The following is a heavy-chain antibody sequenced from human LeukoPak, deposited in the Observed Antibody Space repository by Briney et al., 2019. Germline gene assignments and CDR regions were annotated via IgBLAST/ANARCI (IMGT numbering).Heavy chain of an antibody. Sequence: PSETLSLTCTVSGYSISSGYYWGWIRQPPGKGLEWIGYIYYSGSTNYNPSLKSRVTISVDTSKNQFSLKLSSVTAADTAVYYCARASLDGSGSYQQHPYYYYYMDVWGKGTTVTISS. CDR1: GYSISSGYY. CDR2: IYYSGST. V-gene: IGHV4-61*01. J-gene: IGHJ6*03. D-gene: IGHD3-10*01. CDR3: ARASLDGSGSYQQHPYYYYYMDV.